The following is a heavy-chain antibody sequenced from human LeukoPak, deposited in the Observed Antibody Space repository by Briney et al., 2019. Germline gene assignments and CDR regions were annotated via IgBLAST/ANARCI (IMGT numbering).Heavy chain of an antibody. Sequence: ASVKVSCKASGYTFSSYGISWVRQAPGQGLEWMGRIIPILGIANYAQKLQGRVTMTTDTSTSTAYMELRSLRSDDTAVYYCARDHITMVRGVLDYWGQGTLVTVSS. J-gene: IGHJ4*02. V-gene: IGHV1-18*01. D-gene: IGHD3-10*01. CDR2: IIPILGIA. CDR1: GYTFSSYG. CDR3: ARDHITMVRGVLDY.